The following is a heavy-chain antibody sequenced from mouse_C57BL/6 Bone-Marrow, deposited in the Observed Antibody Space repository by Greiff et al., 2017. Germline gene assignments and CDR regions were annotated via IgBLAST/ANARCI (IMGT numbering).Heavy chain of an antibody. CDR1: GYTFTSYW. Sequence: VQLQQPGAELVMPGASVKLSCKASGYTFTSYWMHWVKQRPGQGLEWIGEIDPSDSYTHYNQKFKGKSTLTVDKSSSTAYMQLSSLTSEDSAVYYCARLAAMDYWGQGTSVTVSA. V-gene: IGHV1-69*01. CDR2: IDPSDSYT. J-gene: IGHJ4*01. CDR3: ARLAAMDY.